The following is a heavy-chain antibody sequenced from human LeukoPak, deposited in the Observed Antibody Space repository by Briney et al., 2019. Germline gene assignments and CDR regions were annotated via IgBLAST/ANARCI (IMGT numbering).Heavy chain of an antibody. D-gene: IGHD1-26*01. CDR2: INPSDGST. J-gene: IGHJ4*02. V-gene: IGHV1-46*01. Sequence: ASVKVSCKASGYTFTSYYIHWVRQAPGQGLEWMGIINPSDGSTSYAQKFQGRVTITADKSTSTAYMELSSLRSEDTAVYYCARDFQGNSGSLGYWGQGTLVTVSS. CDR1: GYTFTSYY. CDR3: ARDFQGNSGSLGY.